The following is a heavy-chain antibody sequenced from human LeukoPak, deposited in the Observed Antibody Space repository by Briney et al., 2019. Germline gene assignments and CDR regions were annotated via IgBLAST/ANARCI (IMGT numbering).Heavy chain of an antibody. CDR1: GFTLSSYA. J-gene: IGHJ4*02. CDR3: ARGGENSGFDY. Sequence: GGSLRLSCAASGFTLSSYAMSWVRQAPGKGLEWVSYISSSSSTIYHADSVKGRFTISRDNAKNSLYLQMNSLRAEDTALYYCARGGENSGFDYWGQGTLVIVSS. V-gene: IGHV3-48*04. D-gene: IGHD6-19*01. CDR2: ISSSSSTI.